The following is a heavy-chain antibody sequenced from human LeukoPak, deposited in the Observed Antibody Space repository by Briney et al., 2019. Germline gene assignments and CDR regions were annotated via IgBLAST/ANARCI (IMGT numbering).Heavy chain of an antibody. D-gene: IGHD6-13*01. CDR1: GYTFTGYY. V-gene: IGHV1-2*02. CDR3: ARDIPFGIADYFDY. CDR2: INPNSGGT. J-gene: IGHJ4*02. Sequence: GASVKVSCKASGYTFTGYYMHWVRQAPGQGLEWMGWINPNSGGTNYAQKFQGRVTMTRDTSISTAYMELSRLRSDDTAVYYCARDIPFGIADYFDYWGQGTLVTVSS.